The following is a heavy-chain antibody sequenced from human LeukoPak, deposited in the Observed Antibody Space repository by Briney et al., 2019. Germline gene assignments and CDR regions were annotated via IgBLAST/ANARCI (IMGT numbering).Heavy chain of an antibody. V-gene: IGHV3-21*01. Sequence: GGSLRLSCAASGFTLSSYSMNWVRQAPGKGLEWVSSISSSSSYIYYADSVKGRFTISRDNAKNSLYLQMNSLRAEDTAVYYCARAPPGSFSSSWYYFDYWGQGTLVTVSS. CDR3: ARAPPGSFSSSWYYFDY. CDR1: GFTLSSYS. D-gene: IGHD6-13*01. J-gene: IGHJ4*02. CDR2: ISSSSSYI.